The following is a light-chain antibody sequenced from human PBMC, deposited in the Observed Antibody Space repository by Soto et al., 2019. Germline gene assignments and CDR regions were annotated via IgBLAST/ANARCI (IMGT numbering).Light chain of an antibody. Sequence: QSALTQPSSVSWSPGQSITISCTGTSSDVGGYNYVSWYQHHPGKAPKLIIYDVTNRPSGVSNPFSGSKSGNTASLTISGLQPEDEADYYCSSYTNSNTRQIVFGTGTKDTVL. CDR2: DVT. CDR3: SSYTNSNTRQIV. V-gene: IGLV2-14*03. J-gene: IGLJ1*01. CDR1: SSDVGGYNY.